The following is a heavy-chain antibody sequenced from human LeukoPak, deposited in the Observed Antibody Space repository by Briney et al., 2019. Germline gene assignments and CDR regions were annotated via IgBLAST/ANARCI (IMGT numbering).Heavy chain of an antibody. CDR3: ARENWVFDY. CDR2: AYRSGTT. J-gene: IGHJ4*02. D-gene: IGHD7-27*01. Sequence: SETLSLTCVVSGYSISSGYHWGWIRQPPGGGLEWIGVAYRSGTTYYNPSLKSRLTISVDTSKNQISLKVRSVTAADTAVYYCARENWVFDYWGQGILVTVSS. V-gene: IGHV4-38-2*02. CDR1: GYSISSGYH.